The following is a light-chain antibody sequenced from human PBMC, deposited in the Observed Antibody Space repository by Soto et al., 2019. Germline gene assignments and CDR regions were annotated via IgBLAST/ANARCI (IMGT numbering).Light chain of an antibody. V-gene: IGKV3-15*01. J-gene: IGKJ1*01. CDR1: QSVGSK. CDR3: QQYNNWPRT. Sequence: EIVMTQSPATLSVSPGDRATLSCRASQSVGSKLAWYQQKPGQPPRLLFYDASTRPTGIPARFSGSGYGTEFTLSISSLQSEDLAVYYCQQYNNWPRTFGQGTKVEMK. CDR2: DAS.